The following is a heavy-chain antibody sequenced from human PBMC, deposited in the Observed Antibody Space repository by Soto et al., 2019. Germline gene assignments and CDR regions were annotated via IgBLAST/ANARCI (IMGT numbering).Heavy chain of an antibody. V-gene: IGHV4-59*08. Sequence: SETLSLTCTVSGGSISSYYWSWIRQPPGKGLEWIGYIYYSGSTNYNPSLKSRVTISVDTSKNQFSLKLSSVTAADTAVYYRARQKKRSSPHHYYYYGMDVWGQGTTVTVSS. CDR1: GGSISSYY. CDR2: IYYSGST. CDR3: ARQKKRSSPHHYYYYGMDV. J-gene: IGHJ6*02.